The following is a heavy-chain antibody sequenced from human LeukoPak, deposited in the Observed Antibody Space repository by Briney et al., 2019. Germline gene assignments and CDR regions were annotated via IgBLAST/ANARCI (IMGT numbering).Heavy chain of an antibody. J-gene: IGHJ4*02. CDR1: GFTFSTYG. V-gene: IGHV3-33*08. Sequence: PGGSLRLSCAASGFTFSTYGMHWVRQAPGKGLEWVAVMNYDGTDIYYADSVKGRFTISRDNSKNTLYLQMNSLRAEDTAVYYCARDHSPKWGSGERYFDYWGLGTLVTVSS. CDR3: ARDHSPKWGSGERYFDY. D-gene: IGHD7-27*01. CDR2: MNYDGTDI.